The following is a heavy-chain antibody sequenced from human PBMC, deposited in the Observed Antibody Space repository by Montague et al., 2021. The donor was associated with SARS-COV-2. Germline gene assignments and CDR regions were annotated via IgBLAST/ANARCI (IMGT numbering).Heavy chain of an antibody. J-gene: IGHJ5*02. D-gene: IGHD3-22*01. Sequence: SETLSLTCAVYGGSSSGYYWSWIRQPPGKGLEWIGEINHSGSTNYNPSLKSRVTISVDTSKNQFSLKLSSVTAADTAVYYCARGPRITMIVVVITDIWFDPWGQGTLVTVSS. V-gene: IGHV4-34*01. CDR1: GGSSSGYY. CDR2: INHSGST. CDR3: ARGPRITMIVVVITDIWFDP.